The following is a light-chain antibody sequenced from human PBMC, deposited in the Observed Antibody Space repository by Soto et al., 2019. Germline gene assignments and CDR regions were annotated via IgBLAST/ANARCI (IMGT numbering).Light chain of an antibody. J-gene: IGKJ2*01. CDR3: QYYCYSLQYT. CDR2: GAY. CDR1: QSIGSNY. Sequence: ETVLTQSPGTLSLSPGESATLSCRASQSIGSNYLAWYQQKPGQAPRLLIYGAYSRATGITDRFSGSGSGTDFTLTISRLEAEDFAVYYCQYYCYSLQYTFGQRPTLEIK. V-gene: IGKV3-20*01.